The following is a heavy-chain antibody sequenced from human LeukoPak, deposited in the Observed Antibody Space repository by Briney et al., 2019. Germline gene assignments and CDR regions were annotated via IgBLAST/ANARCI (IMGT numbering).Heavy chain of an antibody. Sequence: GGSLRLSCAASGFTFSSYAMSWVRQAPGKGLEWVSDISVSGGSTYYADFVKGRFTISRDNSKNTLYLQMNSLRAEDTAVYYCAKDGLWFGESTDAFDIWGQGTMVTVSS. CDR2: ISVSGGST. V-gene: IGHV3-23*01. J-gene: IGHJ3*02. CDR1: GFTFSSYA. CDR3: AKDGLWFGESTDAFDI. D-gene: IGHD3-10*01.